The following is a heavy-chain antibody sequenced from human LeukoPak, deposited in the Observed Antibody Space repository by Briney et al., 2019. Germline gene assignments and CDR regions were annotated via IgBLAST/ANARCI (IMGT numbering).Heavy chain of an antibody. CDR3: AKDGGLWVSAHWGDS. CDR1: GFTVSSNH. CDR2: ITTGGPNT. J-gene: IGHJ4*02. Sequence: GSLRLSCAVSGFTVSSNHMSWVRQAPGKGLKWVSTITTGGPNTYYADSVKGRFTVSRDDSRNTLYLQMNSLRAEDTAVYYCAKDGGLWVSAHWGDSWGRGTLVTVSS. V-gene: IGHV3-23*01. D-gene: IGHD7-27*01.